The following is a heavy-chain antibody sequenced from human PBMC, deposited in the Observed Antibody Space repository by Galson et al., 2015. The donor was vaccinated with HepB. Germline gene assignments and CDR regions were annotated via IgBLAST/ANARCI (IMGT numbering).Heavy chain of an antibody. CDR2: ISSSSSYI. Sequence: SLRLSCAASGFTFSSYSMNWVRQAPGKGLEWVSSISSSSSYIYYADSVKGRFTISRDNAKNSLYLQMNSLRAEDTAVYYCAREGPGLHLGELTDWGQGTLVTVSS. CDR1: GFTFSSYS. CDR3: AREGPGLHLGELTD. J-gene: IGHJ4*02. V-gene: IGHV3-21*01. D-gene: IGHD3-16*01.